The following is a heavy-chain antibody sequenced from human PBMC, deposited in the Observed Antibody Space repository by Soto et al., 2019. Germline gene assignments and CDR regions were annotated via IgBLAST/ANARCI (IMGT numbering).Heavy chain of an antibody. V-gene: IGHV3-23*01. D-gene: IGHD3-10*01. CDR2: IRGSGGGT. Sequence: EVQLLESGGGLVQPGGSLRLSCAASGFTFSSYAMSWVRQAPGKGLEWVSGIRGSGGGTYYADSVKGRFTISRDNSKTTLYRQMNSLRAGDTAVYYGANSEHNIWFGELLLIFDYWGQGTLVTVSS. CDR3: ANSEHNIWFGELLLIFDY. J-gene: IGHJ4*02. CDR1: GFTFSSYA.